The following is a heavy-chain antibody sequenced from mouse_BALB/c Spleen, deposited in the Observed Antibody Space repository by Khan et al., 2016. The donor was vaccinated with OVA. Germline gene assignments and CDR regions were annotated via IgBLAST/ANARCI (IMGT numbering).Heavy chain of an antibody. J-gene: IGHJ2*01. V-gene: IGHV1S81*02. CDR2: TNPTNGRT. Sequence: QVQLQQSGAELVKAGASVKMSCKASGYTFTSYWRHGVKQRLGQGLEWFAETNPTNGRTYYNEKFKSKATLTVDKSSSTAYMLLSGPTFEDSAVYYCARIKKIVATYFDYWGQGTTLTVSS. CDR3: ARIKKIVATYFDY. D-gene: IGHD1-1*01. CDR1: GYTFTSYW.